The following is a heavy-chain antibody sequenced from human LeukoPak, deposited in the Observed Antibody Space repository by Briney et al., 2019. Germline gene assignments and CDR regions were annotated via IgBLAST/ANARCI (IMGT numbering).Heavy chain of an antibody. V-gene: IGHV1-8*01. CDR2: MSPNSGNT. Sequence: ASVTVSCTASGYTFTSYDINWMRQATGQGLEWMGWMSPNSGNTGYAQKFQGRVTMTRDTSTGTAYLELSSLRSVDSAVYYCVRTPPNWGADFWGQGTLVTVSS. J-gene: IGHJ4*02. CDR1: GYTFTSYD. CDR3: VRTPPNWGADF. D-gene: IGHD7-27*01.